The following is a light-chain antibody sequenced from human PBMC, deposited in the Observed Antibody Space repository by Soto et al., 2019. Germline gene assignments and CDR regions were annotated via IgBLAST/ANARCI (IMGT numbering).Light chain of an antibody. CDR2: WAS. J-gene: IGKJ1*01. V-gene: IGKV4-1*01. Sequence: DIVMTQSPDSLAVSLGERATINCKSSQSVLYSSNNKNDLAWYQQKPGKPPKVLIYWASTRESGVPDRFSGSGSGRDFTLTVSCLQAEDVAVYYCQQYYSTPQTFGQGTKMEI. CDR1: QSVLYSSNNKND. CDR3: QQYYSTPQT.